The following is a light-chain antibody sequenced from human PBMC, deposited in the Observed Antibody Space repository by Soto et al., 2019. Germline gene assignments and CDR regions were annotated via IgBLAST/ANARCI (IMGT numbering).Light chain of an antibody. J-gene: IGKJ1*01. Sequence: TQSPSTLSASVGDRVTITCRASQSISRYLAWYQQKPGQGPRLLIYGASSRATGTPDRFSGSGSGTDFTLTINRLEPEDFALYYCQQYGSSPPTFGQGTKGDIK. CDR2: GAS. V-gene: IGKV3-20*01. CDR1: QSISRY. CDR3: QQYGSSPPT.